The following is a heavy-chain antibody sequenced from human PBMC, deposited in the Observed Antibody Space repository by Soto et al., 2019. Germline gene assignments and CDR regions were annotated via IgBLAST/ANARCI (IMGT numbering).Heavy chain of an antibody. CDR2: LYYSGST. D-gene: IGHD3-3*01. J-gene: IGHJ4*02. CDR3: ARGQAFWTGYYRMPYYFDY. V-gene: IGHV4-61*01. CDR1: GGSVSSGSYY. Sequence: LSLTCTVSGGSVSSGSYYWSWIRQPPGKGLEYIGYLYYSGSTYYNPSLKSRVTISVDTPKNQFSLKLTSVTAADTAIYYCARGQAFWTGYYRMPYYFDYWGQGTLVTVSS.